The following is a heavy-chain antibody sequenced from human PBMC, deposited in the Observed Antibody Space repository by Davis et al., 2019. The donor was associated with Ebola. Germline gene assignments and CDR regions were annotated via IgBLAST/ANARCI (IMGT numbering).Heavy chain of an antibody. D-gene: IGHD3-10*01. J-gene: IGHJ4*02. CDR3: TRGGGLDY. V-gene: IGHV3-23*01. CDR1: GFTFSNYA. CDR2: TSEGGRST. Sequence: GESLKISCVASGFTFSNYAASWVRLPPGKGLEWVSVTSEGGRSTYYGDSVKGRFTISRDNSKNTLYLQMSSLRLDDTAVYYCTRGGGLDYWGQGTLVTVSS.